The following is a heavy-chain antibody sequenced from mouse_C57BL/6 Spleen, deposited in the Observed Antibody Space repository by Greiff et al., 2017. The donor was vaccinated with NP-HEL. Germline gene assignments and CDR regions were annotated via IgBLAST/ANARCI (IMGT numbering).Heavy chain of an antibody. CDR1: GYTFTDYY. CDR2: INPNNGGT. CDR3: ARSVITTVDYYAMDY. D-gene: IGHD1-1*01. Sequence: EVQLQQSGPELVKPGASVKISCKASGYTFTDYYMNWVKQSHGKSLEWIGDINPNNGGTSYNQKFKGKATLTVDKSSSTAYMELRSLTSEDSAVYYCARSVITTVDYYAMDYWGQRTSVTVSS. J-gene: IGHJ4*01. V-gene: IGHV1-26*01.